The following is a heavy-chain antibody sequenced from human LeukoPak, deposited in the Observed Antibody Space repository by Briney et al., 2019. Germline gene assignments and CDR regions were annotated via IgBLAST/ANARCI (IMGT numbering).Heavy chain of an antibody. J-gene: IGHJ1*01. CDR3: AHADSTGYFYFQH. V-gene: IGHV6-1*01. CDR2: TYYRSEWYN. D-gene: IGHD3-22*01. CDR1: GDSVSSSIAA. Sequence: SQTLSLTCAISGDSVSSSIAAWNWIRQSPSRGLEWLGRTYYRSEWYNDYAVSVKSRININPDTSKNQFSLQLNSVTPEDTAVYYCAHADSTGYFYFQHWGQGTLVTVSS.